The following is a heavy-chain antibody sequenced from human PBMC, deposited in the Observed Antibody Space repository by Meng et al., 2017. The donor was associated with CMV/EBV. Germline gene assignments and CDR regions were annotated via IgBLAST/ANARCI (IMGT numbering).Heavy chain of an antibody. J-gene: IGHJ4*02. CDR2: INHSGST. Sequence: ESLRLSCAVYGGSFSGYYWSWIRQPPGKGLEWIGEINHSGSTNYNPSLKSRVTISVDTSKNQFSLKLSSVTAADTAVYYCARGAGSDYWGQGTLVTVSS. CDR1: GGSFSGYY. CDR3: ARGAGSDY. D-gene: IGHD6-19*01. V-gene: IGHV4-34*01.